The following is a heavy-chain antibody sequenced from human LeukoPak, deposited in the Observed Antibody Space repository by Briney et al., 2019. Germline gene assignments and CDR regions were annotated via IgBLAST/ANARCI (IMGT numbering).Heavy chain of an antibody. CDR2: ISSDGSST. CDR1: GFTFRNHW. D-gene: IGHD6-6*01. Sequence: GGSLRLSCAASGFTFRNHWMHWVRQTPGKGLVWVSRISSDGSSTTYADSVKGRFTISRDNAKNTLYLQMNNLRAEDTAMYCCARDQRVTGRPDIDYWGQGTLVIVSS. CDR3: ARDQRVTGRPDIDY. J-gene: IGHJ4*02. V-gene: IGHV3-74*03.